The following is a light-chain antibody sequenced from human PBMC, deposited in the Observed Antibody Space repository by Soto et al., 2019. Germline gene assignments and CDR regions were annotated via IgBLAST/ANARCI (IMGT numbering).Light chain of an antibody. J-gene: IGKJ1*01. Sequence: DIQMTQSPSSLSASVGDRVTITCQASHDITNYLNWYQQKPGNAPKLLLYHASALETGVPSRFSGSGSGTHFTFTISSLQPEDIAIDYCQQYDDLLWTFGQGTKVEIK. CDR3: QQYDDLLWT. CDR1: HDITNY. V-gene: IGKV1-33*01. CDR2: HAS.